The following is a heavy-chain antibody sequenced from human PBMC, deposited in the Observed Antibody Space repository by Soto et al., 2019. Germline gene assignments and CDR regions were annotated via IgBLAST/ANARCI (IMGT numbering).Heavy chain of an antibody. CDR1: GGTFSSYA. Sequence: QVQLVQSGAEVKKPGSSVKVSCKASGGTFSSYAISWVRQAPGQGLEWMGGIIPIFGTANYAQKFQGRVTIPADESTSTACMELSSLRAEDPAVYSCARDGSGSYSPDYWGPGTLVTVSS. J-gene: IGHJ4*02. CDR2: IIPIFGTA. CDR3: ARDGSGSYSPDY. D-gene: IGHD3-10*01. V-gene: IGHV1-69*12.